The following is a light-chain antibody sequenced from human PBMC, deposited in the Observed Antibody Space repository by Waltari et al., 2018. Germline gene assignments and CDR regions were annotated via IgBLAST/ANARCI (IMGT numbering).Light chain of an antibody. J-gene: IGKJ3*01. V-gene: IGKV4-1*01. CDR2: WAF. Sequence: DIVMTQSPDSLAVSLGERATINCKSSQSVLYSSNNMNYLAWYQQKSGQPPKLLIYWAFTRESGVPDRFSGSGSGTDFTLTISSLQPEDFATYYCQQSYSTPPTFGPGTKVDIK. CDR3: QQSYSTPPT. CDR1: QSVLYSSNNMNY.